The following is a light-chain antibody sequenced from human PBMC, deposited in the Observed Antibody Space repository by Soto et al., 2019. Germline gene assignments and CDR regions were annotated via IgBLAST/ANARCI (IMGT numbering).Light chain of an antibody. V-gene: IGLV2-14*01. CDR2: DVS. CDR3: SSYTSSSTVV. CDR1: SSDVGGYNY. Sequence: QSVLTQPASVSGSPGQSITISCTGTSSDVGGYNYVSWSQQHPGKAPKLMIYDVSNRPSGVSNRFSGSKSGNTASLTISGLQAEDEADYYCSSYTSSSTVVFGGGTQLTVL. J-gene: IGLJ2*01.